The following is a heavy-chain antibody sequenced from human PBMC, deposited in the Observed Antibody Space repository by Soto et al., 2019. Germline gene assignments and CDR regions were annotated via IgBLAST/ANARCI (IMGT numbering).Heavy chain of an antibody. Sequence: SETLSLTCTVSDGSISSYYWSWIRQPPGTGLEWIGEINHSGSTNYNPSLKSRVTISVDTSKNQFSLKLTSVTAADAAVYYCARDKITGLFDYWGQGTLVTVSS. D-gene: IGHD2-8*02. V-gene: IGHV4-34*01. J-gene: IGHJ4*02. CDR2: INHSGST. CDR3: ARDKITGLFDY. CDR1: DGSISSYY.